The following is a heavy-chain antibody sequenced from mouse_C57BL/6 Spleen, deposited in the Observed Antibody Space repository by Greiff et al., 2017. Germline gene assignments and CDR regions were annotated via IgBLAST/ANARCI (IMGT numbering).Heavy chain of an antibody. V-gene: IGHV1-42*01. CDR3: SRASVEDWYSDV. CDR1: GYSFTGYY. CDR2: INPRTGGT. D-gene: IGHD3-1*01. J-gene: IGHJ1*03. Sequence: EVQLQESGPELVKPGASVKISCKASGYSFTGYYMNWVKQSPEKSLEWIGEINPRTGGTTYNQKFKAKATFTVDTSSSTAYMQLKSLTSKDAAVYDCSRASVEDWYSDVWGTGTTVTVSS.